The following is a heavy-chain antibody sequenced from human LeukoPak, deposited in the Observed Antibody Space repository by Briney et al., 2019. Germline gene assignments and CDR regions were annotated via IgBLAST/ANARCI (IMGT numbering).Heavy chain of an antibody. CDR1: GFTLSNAW. CDR3: TKYYYDSSGFYYHYDY. V-gene: IGHV3-15*01. J-gene: IGHJ4*02. D-gene: IGHD3-22*01. Sequence: GGSLRLSCAASGFTLSNAWMSWVPQAPGKGLEWVGRIRSKTEGGTTEYAAPVKGRFTISRDDTKNTLYLQMYSLKTEDTAVYYCTKYYYDSSGFYYHYDYWGQGTLVTVSS. CDR2: IRSKTEGGTT.